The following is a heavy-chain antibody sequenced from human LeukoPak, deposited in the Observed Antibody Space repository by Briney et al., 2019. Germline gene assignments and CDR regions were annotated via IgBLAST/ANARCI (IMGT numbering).Heavy chain of an antibody. CDR1: GYSISSSNW. J-gene: IGHJ2*01. CDR2: TYYTGGT. V-gene: IGHV4-28*01. Sequence: SDTLSLTCAVSGYSISSSNWWGWIRQPPGKGLEWFGYTYYTGGTYYNPSLKSRVTMSVDASKNQFSLQVSSVTAVDTAVYYCARKVTGSGSYYRFFDLWGRGTLVTVSA. CDR3: ARKVTGSGSYYRFFDL. D-gene: IGHD3-10*01.